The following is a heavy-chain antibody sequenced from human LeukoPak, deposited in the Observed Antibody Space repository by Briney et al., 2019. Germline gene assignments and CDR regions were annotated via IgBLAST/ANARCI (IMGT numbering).Heavy chain of an antibody. V-gene: IGHV3-30-3*01. D-gene: IGHD6-19*01. CDR2: ISYDGSNK. CDR3: ARDRDSSGWYEGFDY. CDR1: GFTFSSSA. J-gene: IGHJ4*02. Sequence: GGSLRLSCAASGFTFSSSAMHWVRQAPDKGLEWVAVISYDGSNKYYADTVKGRFTISRDNSKNTLYLQMNSLRADDTAVYYCARDRDSSGWYEGFDYWGQGTLVTVSS.